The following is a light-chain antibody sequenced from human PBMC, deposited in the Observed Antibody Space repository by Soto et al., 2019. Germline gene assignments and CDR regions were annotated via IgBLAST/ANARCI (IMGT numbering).Light chain of an antibody. CDR2: DAS. CDR3: QQRSNWPLT. V-gene: IGKV3-11*01. J-gene: IGKJ4*01. Sequence: DIVLSQSPATLSLSPGEKATLSCRASQSVSTYVAWYQHKPGQAPRLLIYDASNRATGIPARFSGSGSGTDFTLTISSLEPEDFAVYYCQQRSNWPLTFGGGSMV. CDR1: QSVSTY.